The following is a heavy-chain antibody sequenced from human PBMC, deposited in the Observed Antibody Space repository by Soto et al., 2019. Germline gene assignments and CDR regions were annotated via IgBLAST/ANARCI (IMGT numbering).Heavy chain of an antibody. CDR2: ISYDGSNK. V-gene: IGHV3-30*18. J-gene: IGHJ1*01. CDR3: AKTGLGYCSGGSCPEYFQH. CDR1: GFTFSSYG. D-gene: IGHD2-15*01. Sequence: GGSLRLSCAASGFTFSSYGMHWVRQAPGKGLEWVAVISYDGSNKYYADSAKGRFTISRDNSKNTLYLQMNSLRAEDTAVYYCAKTGLGYCSGGSCPEYFQHWGQGTLVTVSS.